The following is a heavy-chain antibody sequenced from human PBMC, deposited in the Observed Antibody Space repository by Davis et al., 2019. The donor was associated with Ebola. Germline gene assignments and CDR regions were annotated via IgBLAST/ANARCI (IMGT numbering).Heavy chain of an antibody. D-gene: IGHD3-3*01. V-gene: IGHV1-24*01. Sequence: ASVKVSCKVSGYTLTELSMHWVRQAPGKGLEWMGGFDPEDGETIYAQKFQGRVTMTEDTSTDTAYMELSSLRSDDTAVYYCARDSITIFGVVILHGMDVWGQGTTVTVSS. CDR3: ARDSITIFGVVILHGMDV. CDR1: GYTLTELS. J-gene: IGHJ6*02. CDR2: FDPEDGET.